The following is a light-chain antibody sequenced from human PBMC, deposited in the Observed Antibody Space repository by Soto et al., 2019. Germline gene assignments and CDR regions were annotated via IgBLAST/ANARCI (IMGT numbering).Light chain of an antibody. CDR1: QSVSSN. Sequence: ETVMTQSPTILSMSPGDRSTLSGRASQSVSSNLAWYQQKPVQAPRLLIYGVYTRAPGSPARFSGSRSGAEFTLTINSLQSEDFAVYYCQPYHNWPLTFGGGTKVDIK. CDR2: GVY. J-gene: IGKJ4*01. V-gene: IGKV3D-15*01. CDR3: QPYHNWPLT.